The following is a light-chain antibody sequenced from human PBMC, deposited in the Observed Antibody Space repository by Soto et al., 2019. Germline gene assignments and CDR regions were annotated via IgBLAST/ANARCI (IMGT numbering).Light chain of an antibody. V-gene: IGLV3-1*01. CDR2: QDR. CDR1: KLGDKY. CDR3: QAWDSSTVV. J-gene: IGLJ7*01. Sequence: SYELTQPPSVSVSPGQTASITCSGDKLGDKYACWYQQKPRQSPVLVIYQDRKRPSGIPERFSGSNSGNTATLTVSGTQAMDEADYYCQAWDSSTVVFGGGTQLTVL.